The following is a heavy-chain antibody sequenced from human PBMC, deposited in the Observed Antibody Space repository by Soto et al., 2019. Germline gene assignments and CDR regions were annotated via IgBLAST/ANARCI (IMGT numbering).Heavy chain of an antibody. CDR2: ISGSGGST. D-gene: IGHD3-3*01. CDR3: AKAPRSYDFWSGADYYGMDV. Sequence: GGSLRLSCAASGFTFSSYAMSWVRQAPGKGLEWVSAISGSGGSTYYADSVKGRFTISRDNSKNTLYLQMNSLRAEDTAVYYCAKAPRSYDFWSGADYYGMDVWGQGTTVTVSS. J-gene: IGHJ6*02. V-gene: IGHV3-23*01. CDR1: GFTFSSYA.